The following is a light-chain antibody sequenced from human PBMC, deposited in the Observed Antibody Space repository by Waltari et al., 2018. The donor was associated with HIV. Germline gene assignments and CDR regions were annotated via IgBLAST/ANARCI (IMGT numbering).Light chain of an antibody. CDR1: NIGSKP. Sequence: SYVLTQPPSVSVAPGVTAKITCAGDNIGSKPVHWYQQRPGQAPMLVIFLGSDRPSGIPERFSGSKSGNTASLTISGLQAEDEASYFCSSYSSVNTFVVFGGGTKVTVL. CDR2: LGS. J-gene: IGLJ2*01. V-gene: IGLV3-21*01. CDR3: SSYSSVNTFVV.